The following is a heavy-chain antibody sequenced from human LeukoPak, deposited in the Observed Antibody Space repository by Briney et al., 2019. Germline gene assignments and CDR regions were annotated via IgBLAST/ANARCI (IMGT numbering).Heavy chain of an antibody. CDR3: AKVTMIVVVIANFDY. D-gene: IGHD3-22*01. CDR1: GFTFSDYA. CDR2: TTGSSGDT. J-gene: IGHJ4*02. Sequence: GGSLRLSCAASGFTFSDYALSWVRQTPGKGLEWVAATTGSSGDTYHADSVKGRFAISRDNSKNTLYLQMNSLRAEDTALYYCAKVTMIVVVIANFDYWGQGTLVTVSS. V-gene: IGHV3-23*01.